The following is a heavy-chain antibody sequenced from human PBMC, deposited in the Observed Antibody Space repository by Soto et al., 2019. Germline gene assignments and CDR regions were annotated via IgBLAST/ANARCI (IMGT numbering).Heavy chain of an antibody. V-gene: IGHV6-1*01. CDR2: TYYRSKWYN. Sequence: PSQTLSLTCAISGDSVSSNSAAWNWIRQSPSRGLEWLGRTYYRSKWYNDYAVSVKSRITINPDISKNQFSLQLNSVTPEDTAVYYCAREPDELAAAGKRRYNWFDPWGQGTLVTVSS. CDR1: GDSVSSNSAA. J-gene: IGHJ5*02. CDR3: AREPDELAAAGKRRYNWFDP. D-gene: IGHD6-13*01.